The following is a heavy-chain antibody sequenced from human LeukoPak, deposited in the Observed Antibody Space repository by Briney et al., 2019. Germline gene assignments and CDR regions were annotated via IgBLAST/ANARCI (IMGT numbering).Heavy chain of an antibody. V-gene: IGHV4-59*01. CDR1: GGSISSYY. J-gene: IGHJ4*02. Sequence: SETLSLTCTVSGGSISSYYWSWIRQPPGKGLEWIGYIYYSGSTNYNPSLKSRVTISVDTSKNQFSLKLSSVTAADTAVYYCARGTTVVNGPVDYWGQGTLVTDSS. CDR2: IYYSGST. D-gene: IGHD4-23*01. CDR3: ARGTTVVNGPVDY.